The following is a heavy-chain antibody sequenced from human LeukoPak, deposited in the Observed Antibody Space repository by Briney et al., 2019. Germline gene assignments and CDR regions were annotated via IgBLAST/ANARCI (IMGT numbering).Heavy chain of an antibody. CDR2: IWYDGSNK. CDR1: GFTFSSYG. J-gene: IGHJ4*02. CDR3: ARGRPIVVVTAIASVPFDY. Sequence: GGSLRLSCAASGFTFSSYGMHWVRQAPGRGLEGVAVIWYDGSNKYYADSVKGRFTISRDNSQHTLYLQINSLRAEDTAVYYCARGRPIVVVTAIASVPFDYWGQGTLVTVSS. V-gene: IGHV3-33*01. D-gene: IGHD2-21*02.